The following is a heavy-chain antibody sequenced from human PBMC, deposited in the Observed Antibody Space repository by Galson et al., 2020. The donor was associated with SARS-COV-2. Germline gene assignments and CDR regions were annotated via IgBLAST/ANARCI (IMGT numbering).Heavy chain of an antibody. CDR2: IKQDGSEK. J-gene: IGHJ4*02. Sequence: GESLKISCADSGFTFSCCWMSWVRQAPGKGLEWVANIKQDGSEKYYVDSVKGRFTISRDNARNSLFLQMNSLRAEDTAVYYCARDVGWHYYDSSTYYTSHFDYWGQGTLVTVSS. D-gene: IGHD3-22*01. CDR1: GFTFSCCW. CDR3: ARDVGWHYYDSSTYYTSHFDY. V-gene: IGHV3-7*03.